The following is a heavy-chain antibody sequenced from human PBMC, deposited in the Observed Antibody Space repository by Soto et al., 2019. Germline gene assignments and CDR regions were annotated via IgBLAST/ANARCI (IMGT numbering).Heavy chain of an antibody. Sequence: QVQLQESGPRLVEPSETLSLTCDVSGVSFSENYWTWIRQYPGKGLEWIGYIYYSGSTNYNPSLKGRVTISVDASRSQFSLKLTSVTAADTALYYCAAGTLGAVLTPLDDWGQGTLVTVSS. D-gene: IGHD3-16*01. CDR3: AAGTLGAVLTPLDD. V-gene: IGHV4-59*03. CDR1: GVSFSENY. CDR2: IYYSGST. J-gene: IGHJ4*02.